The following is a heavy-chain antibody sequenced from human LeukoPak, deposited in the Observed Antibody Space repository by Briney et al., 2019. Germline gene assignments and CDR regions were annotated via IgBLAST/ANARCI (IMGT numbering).Heavy chain of an antibody. D-gene: IGHD3-22*01. V-gene: IGHV3-30*03. Sequence: GRSLRLSCAASGFTFSSYGMHWVRQAPGKGLEWVAVISYDGSNKYYADSVKGRFTISRDNSKNTLYLQMNSLRAEDTAVYYCARTRSGGYYDSSGPKGFQHWGQGTLVTVSS. CDR1: GFTFSSYG. CDR3: ARTRSGGYYDSSGPKGFQH. J-gene: IGHJ1*01. CDR2: ISYDGSNK.